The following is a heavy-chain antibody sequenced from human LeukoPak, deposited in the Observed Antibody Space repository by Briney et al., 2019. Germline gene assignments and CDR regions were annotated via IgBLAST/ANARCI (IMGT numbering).Heavy chain of an antibody. Sequence: SETLSLTCAVYAGSFSGYYWSWLRQPPGKGLEWIGEINHSGSTNYNPSLKSRVTISVDTSKNQFSLKRSSVTAADTAVYYCARRRGGDTAMVRQRLAYYFDYWGQGTLVTVSS. J-gene: IGHJ4*02. CDR1: AGSFSGYY. CDR2: INHSGST. V-gene: IGHV4-34*01. CDR3: ARRRGGDTAMVRQRLAYYFDY. D-gene: IGHD5-18*01.